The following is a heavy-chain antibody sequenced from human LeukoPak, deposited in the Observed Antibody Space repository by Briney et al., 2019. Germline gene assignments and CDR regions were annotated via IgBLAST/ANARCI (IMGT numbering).Heavy chain of an antibody. CDR1: GFTFSSYA. CDR3: ARDQYDTWSRRGNFDS. D-gene: IGHD3-3*01. J-gene: IGHJ4*02. Sequence: GRSLRLSCAASGFTFSSYAMHWVRQAPGKGLEWVAVISYDGSNKYYADSVKGRFTISRDNSKNTLYLQMNSLRAEDTAVYYCARDQYDTWSRRGNFDSWGQGTLVIVSS. V-gene: IGHV3-30-3*01. CDR2: ISYDGSNK.